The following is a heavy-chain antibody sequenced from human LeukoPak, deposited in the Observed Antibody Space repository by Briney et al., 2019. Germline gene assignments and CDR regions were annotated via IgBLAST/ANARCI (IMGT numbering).Heavy chain of an antibody. J-gene: IGHJ5*02. Sequence: PGGSLRLSCTASGFTFGDYAMSWFRQAPGKGLEWVGRIKSKTDGGTTDYAAPVKGRFTISRDDSKNTLYLQMNSLKTEDTAVYYCTRELESYYYDISWGQGTLVTVSS. CDR1: GFTFGDYA. D-gene: IGHD3-22*01. CDR2: IKSKTDGGTT. CDR3: TRELESYYYDIS. V-gene: IGHV3-15*01.